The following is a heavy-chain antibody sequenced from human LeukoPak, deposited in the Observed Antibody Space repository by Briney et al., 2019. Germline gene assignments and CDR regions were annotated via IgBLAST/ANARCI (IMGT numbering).Heavy chain of an antibody. CDR3: ARVSVEFGEYLY. D-gene: IGHD3-10*01. CDR2: INAGNGNT. J-gene: IGHJ4*02. CDR1: GYTFTSYA. V-gene: IGHV1-3*01. Sequence: ASVKVSCKASGYTFTSYAMHWVRQAPGQRLEWMGWINAGNGNTKYSQKFQGRVTITRDTSASTAYMELSSLRSEDTAVYYCARVSVEFGEYLYWGQGTLVTVSS.